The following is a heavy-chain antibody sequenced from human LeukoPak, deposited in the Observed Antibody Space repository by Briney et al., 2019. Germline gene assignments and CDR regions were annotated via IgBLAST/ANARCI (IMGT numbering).Heavy chain of an antibody. D-gene: IGHD3-22*01. V-gene: IGHV4-59*01. J-gene: IGHJ4*02. CDR1: GGSINSYY. CDR2: IYYSGST. CDR3: ARDTRDYYDSSGYFLFDY. Sequence: SETLSLTCTVFGGSINSYYWSWIRQPPGKGLEWIGYIYYSGSTNYNPSLKSRVTISVDTSKNQFSLKLSSVTAADTAVYYCARDTRDYYDSSGYFLFDYWGQGTLVTVSS.